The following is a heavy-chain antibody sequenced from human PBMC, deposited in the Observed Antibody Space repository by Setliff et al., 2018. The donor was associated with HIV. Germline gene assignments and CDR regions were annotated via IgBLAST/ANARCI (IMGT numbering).Heavy chain of an antibody. J-gene: IGHJ4*02. Sequence: PSETLSLTCDVYGGSFSGYYWSWIRQPPGKGLEWIGKINPSGSTNYNPSLKSRVTISVDTSRNQFSLKLNSVTAADTAVYYCARVGYYDSSFDYWGQGTLVTVSS. CDR1: GGSFSGYY. D-gene: IGHD3-22*01. CDR2: INPSGST. V-gene: IGHV4-34*01. CDR3: ARVGYYDSSFDY.